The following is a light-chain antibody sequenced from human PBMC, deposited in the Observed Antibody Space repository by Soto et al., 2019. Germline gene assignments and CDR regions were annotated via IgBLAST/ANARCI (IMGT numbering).Light chain of an antibody. CDR3: LQGYNSFWT. Sequence: DIQMTQSPSSLSASVGESVTVACRSSQPIGTSLHWYQQKAGKAPRVLISSASRLQSGVSSRFSGSGSGTHFTLTISSLRPEDSASYYCLQGYNSFWTFGQGTKVDIK. CDR1: QPIGTS. CDR2: SAS. V-gene: IGKV1-39*01. J-gene: IGKJ1*01.